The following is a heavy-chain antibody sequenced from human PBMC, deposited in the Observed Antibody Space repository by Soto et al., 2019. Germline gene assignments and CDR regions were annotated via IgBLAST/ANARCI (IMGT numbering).Heavy chain of an antibody. CDR2: IYHSGST. V-gene: IGHV4-30-2*01. CDR1: GGSISSGGYS. D-gene: IGHD1-26*01. CDR3: GRGYYANAFDI. Sequence: QLQLQESGSGLVTPSQTLSLTCAVSGGSISSGGYSWNWIRQPPGKGLEWIGNIYHSGSTYYNASLKSRVTISVDRSKNQFALKLSSVTAADTAVYYCGRGYYANAFDIWGQWTIVTVSS. J-gene: IGHJ3*02.